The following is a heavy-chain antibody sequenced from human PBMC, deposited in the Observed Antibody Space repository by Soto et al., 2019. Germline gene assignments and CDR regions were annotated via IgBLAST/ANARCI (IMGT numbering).Heavy chain of an antibody. V-gene: IGHV4-59*01. Sequence: SETLSLTCTVSGGSISSYYWSWIRQPPGKGLEWIGYIYYSGSTNYNPSLKSRVTISVDTSKNQFSLKLSSVTAADTAVYYCARRRYFDYWGQGPLVTVSS. CDR2: IYYSGST. J-gene: IGHJ4*02. CDR3: ARRRYFDY. CDR1: GGSISSYY.